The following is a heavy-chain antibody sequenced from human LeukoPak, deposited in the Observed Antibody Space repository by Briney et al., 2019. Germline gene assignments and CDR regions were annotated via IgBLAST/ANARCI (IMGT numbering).Heavy chain of an antibody. V-gene: IGHV4-59*01. CDR2: IYYSGST. J-gene: IGHJ4*02. D-gene: IGHD4-17*01. Sequence: SETLSLTCTVADGSISSYYWSWTRQPPGTGLEWIGYIYYSGSTNYNPSLKSRVTLSVGTSKNQFSLKLSSVTAADTAVYYCARADGDYVYFDYWGQGTLVTVSS. CDR3: ARADGDYVYFDY. CDR1: DGSISSYY.